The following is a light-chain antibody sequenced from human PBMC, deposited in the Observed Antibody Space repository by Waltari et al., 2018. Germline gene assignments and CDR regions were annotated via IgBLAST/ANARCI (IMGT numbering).Light chain of an antibody. Sequence: QSVLTQPPSASGTPGQRVTISCSGSSSNIGSNTVNWYQQFPGTAPGLLIYSNNQRTSGVPDRVSGSKSGTSASVAINGHQYEEEADYYCAEWDDSLNGWVFGGGTKMTVL. CDR1: SSNIGSNT. J-gene: IGLJ3*02. CDR2: SNN. CDR3: AEWDDSLNGWV. V-gene: IGLV1-44*01.